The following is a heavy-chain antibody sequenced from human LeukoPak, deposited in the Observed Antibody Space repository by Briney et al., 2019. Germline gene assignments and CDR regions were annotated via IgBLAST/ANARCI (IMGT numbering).Heavy chain of an antibody. CDR1: GGTFSSYA. CDR3: ASGVGYCSGGSCPIDY. CDR2: IIPIFGIA. Sequence: SVKVSCKASGGTFSSYAISWVRQAPGQGLEWMGRIIPIFGIANYAQKFQGRATITADKSTSTAYMELSSLRSEDTAVYYCASGVGYCSGGSCPIDYWGQGTLVTVSS. V-gene: IGHV1-69*04. D-gene: IGHD2-15*01. J-gene: IGHJ4*02.